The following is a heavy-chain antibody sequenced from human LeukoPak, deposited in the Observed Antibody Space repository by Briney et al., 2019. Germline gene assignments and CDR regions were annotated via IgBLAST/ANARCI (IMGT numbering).Heavy chain of an antibody. D-gene: IGHD6-19*01. J-gene: IGHJ5*02. V-gene: IGHV4-59*01. CDR1: GGSISSYY. CDR3: ARDGSSASHGPYNWFDP. Sequence: PSETLSLTCTVSGGSISSYYWSWIRQPPGKGLEWIGYIYYSGSTNYNPSLKSRVTISVDTSKNQFSLKLSSVTAADTVVYYCARDGSSASHGPYNWFDPWGQGTLVTVSS. CDR2: IYYSGST.